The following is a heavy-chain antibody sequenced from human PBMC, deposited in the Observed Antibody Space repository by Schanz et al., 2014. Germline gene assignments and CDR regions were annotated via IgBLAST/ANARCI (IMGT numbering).Heavy chain of an antibody. V-gene: IGHV3-23*04. Sequence: EVQLAESGGGLVQPGGSLRLSCAASGFTFSGFWMTWVRQAPGKGLEWVSAISGSGGSTYYADSVKGRFTISRDNSRDTVYLQMNSLRADDTAMYYCARDRRNADLDYWGQGTLVTVSS. J-gene: IGHJ4*02. D-gene: IGHD1-1*01. CDR1: GFTFSGFW. CDR2: ISGSGGST. CDR3: ARDRRNADLDY.